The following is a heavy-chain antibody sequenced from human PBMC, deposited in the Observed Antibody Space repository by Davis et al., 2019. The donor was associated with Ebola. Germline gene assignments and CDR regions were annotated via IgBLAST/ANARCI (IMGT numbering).Heavy chain of an antibody. CDR3: VRDRHKLSVYGAMDL. CDR2: ISHSGSSR. CDR1: GFILSDYY. J-gene: IGHJ6*02. V-gene: IGHV3-11*01. D-gene: IGHD5/OR15-5a*01. Sequence: GESLKTSCAASGFILSDYYMSWIRQAPRKGLELVSYISHSGSSRYYADSFRGRFTISRDDAKNSLYLQINSLRADDTAVYYCVRDRHKLSVYGAMDLWGQGTSVTVSS.